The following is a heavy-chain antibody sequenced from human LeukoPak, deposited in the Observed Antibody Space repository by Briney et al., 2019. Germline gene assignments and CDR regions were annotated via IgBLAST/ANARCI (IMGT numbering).Heavy chain of an antibody. CDR2: IYYSGST. V-gene: IGHV4-61*01. J-gene: IGHJ5*02. Sequence: PSETLSLTCTVSGGSVSSGSYYWSWIRQPPGKGLEWIGYIYYSGSTNYNPSLKSRVTISVDTSKNQFSLKLSSVTAAGTAVYYCAYHGSGSYNWFDPWGQGTLVTVSS. D-gene: IGHD3-10*01. CDR3: AYHGSGSYNWFDP. CDR1: GGSVSSGSYY.